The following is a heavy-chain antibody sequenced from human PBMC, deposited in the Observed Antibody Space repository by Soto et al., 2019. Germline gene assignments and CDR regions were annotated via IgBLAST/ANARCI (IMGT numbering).Heavy chain of an antibody. D-gene: IGHD6-13*01. CDR2: ISAYNGNT. J-gene: IGHJ6*02. CDR3: ARVGSSWYLTPNYYYYGMDV. V-gene: IGHV1-18*01. CDR1: GYTFTSYG. Sequence: QVQLVQSGAEVKKPGASVKVSCKASGYTFTSYGIRWVRQAPGQGLEWMGWISAYNGNTNYAQKLQGRVTMTTDTSTSTAYMELRSLRSDDTAVYYCARVGSSWYLTPNYYYYGMDVWGQGTTVTVSS.